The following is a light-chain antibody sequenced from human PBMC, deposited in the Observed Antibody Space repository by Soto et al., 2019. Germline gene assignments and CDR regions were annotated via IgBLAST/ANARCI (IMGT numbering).Light chain of an antibody. V-gene: IGLV1-40*01. J-gene: IGLJ1*01. CDR1: SSNIGAGYE. CDR3: QSYDSSLSGYV. Sequence: QSVLTQPPSVSEAPGQRVTISCTGSSSNIGAGYEAHWYQQVPGTAPKLLIYENNNRPSGVPDRFSGSKSGTSASLAITGLQAEDXAEYYCQSYDSSLSGYVFGTGTKVTVL. CDR2: ENN.